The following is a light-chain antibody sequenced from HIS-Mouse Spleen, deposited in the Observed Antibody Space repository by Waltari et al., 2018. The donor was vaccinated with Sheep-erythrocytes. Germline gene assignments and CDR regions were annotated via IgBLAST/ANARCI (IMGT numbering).Light chain of an antibody. J-gene: IGLJ3*02. CDR3: QSYDSSNHGV. CDR2: EDN. V-gene: IGLV6-57*04. CDR1: SGSIASNY. Sequence: NFMLTQPHSVSESPGKTVTISCTRSSGSIASNYGQWYQQRPGSAPTTVIYEDNQRPSGVPDRFSGSIDSSSNSASLTISGLKTEDEADYYCQSYDSSNHGVFGGGTKLTVL.